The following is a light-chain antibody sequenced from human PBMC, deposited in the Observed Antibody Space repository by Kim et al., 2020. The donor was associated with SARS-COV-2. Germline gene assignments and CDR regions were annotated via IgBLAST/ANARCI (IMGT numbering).Light chain of an antibody. V-gene: IGKV1-13*02. CDR2: DVS. CDR1: QGISSA. J-gene: IGKJ4*01. CDR3: QQYSSYPLT. Sequence: AIQLTQSPSSLSASVGDRVTITCRASQGISSALAWYQQKPGKGPKLLIYDVSTLESGVPSRFSGSGSGTDCTLTISSLQPEDFATYFCQQYSSYPLTFGGGTKVDIK.